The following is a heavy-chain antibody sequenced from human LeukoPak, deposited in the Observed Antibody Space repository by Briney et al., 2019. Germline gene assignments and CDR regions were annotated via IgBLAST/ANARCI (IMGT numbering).Heavy chain of an antibody. CDR1: GFTFSNYG. CDR3: AGGSGYYYVWDFDY. J-gene: IGHJ4*02. D-gene: IGHD3-22*01. CDR2: IYYDGNNK. Sequence: GGSLRLSCEASGFTFSNYGMQWVRQAPGKGLEWEALIYYDGNNKIYSDSVKDRFTISRDNSKNTLFLQMNSPRAEDSAVYYCAGGSGYYYVWDFDYWGQGTLVTVSS. V-gene: IGHV3-33*01.